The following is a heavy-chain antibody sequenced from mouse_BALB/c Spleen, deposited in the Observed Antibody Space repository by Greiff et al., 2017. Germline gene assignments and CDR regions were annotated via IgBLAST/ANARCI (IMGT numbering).Heavy chain of an antibody. CDR1: GFTFSSYA. CDR2: ISSGGST. J-gene: IGHJ4*01. V-gene: IGHV5-6-5*01. CDR3: AREDAMDY. Sequence: EVKLEESGGGLVKPGGSLKLSCAASGFTFSSYAVSWVRQTPEKRLEWVASISSGGSTYYPDSVKGRFTISRDNARNILYLQMSSLRSEDTAMYYCAREDAMDYWGQGTSVTVSS.